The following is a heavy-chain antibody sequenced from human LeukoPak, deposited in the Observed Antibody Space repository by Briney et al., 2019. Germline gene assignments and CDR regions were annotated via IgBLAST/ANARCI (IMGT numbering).Heavy chain of an antibody. D-gene: IGHD3-22*01. V-gene: IGHV3-21*01. CDR2: ISSSSSYI. CDR3: ARDVVITTYGAFDI. Sequence: GGSLRLSCAASGFTFSSYSMNWVRQAPGKGLEWVSSISSSSSYIYYADSVKGRFTISRDNAKNSLYLQMNSLRAEDTAVYYCARDVVITTYGAFDIWGQGTMVTVSS. CDR1: GFTFSSYS. J-gene: IGHJ3*02.